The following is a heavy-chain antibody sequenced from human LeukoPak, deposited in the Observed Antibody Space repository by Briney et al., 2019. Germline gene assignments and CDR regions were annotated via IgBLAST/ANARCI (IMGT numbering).Heavy chain of an antibody. V-gene: IGHV3-21*01. CDR1: GFTFSSYS. CDR3: ARYPSGSYYYYYYMDV. J-gene: IGHJ6*03. Sequence: PGGSLRLSCAASGFTFSSYSMNWVRQAPGKGLEWVSSISSSSSYIYYADSVKGRFTISRDNAKNSLYLQMNSLRAEDTAVYYCARYPSGSYYYYYYMDVWGKGTAVTVSS. CDR2: ISSSSSYI. D-gene: IGHD1-26*01.